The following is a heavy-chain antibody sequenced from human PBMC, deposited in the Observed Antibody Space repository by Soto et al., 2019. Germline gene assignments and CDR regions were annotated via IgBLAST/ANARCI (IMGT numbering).Heavy chain of an antibody. Sequence: QVQLVESGGGVVQPGRSLRLSCAASGFTFSSYAMHWVRQAPGKGLEWVAVISYDGSNKYYADSVKGRFTISRDNSKNTRYLHRNSLRAEDTAVYYCVAYPRSTHPYYGMDVWGQGTTVTVSS. CDR2: ISYDGSNK. V-gene: IGHV3-30-3*01. CDR1: GFTFSSYA. J-gene: IGHJ6*02. D-gene: IGHD2-2*01. CDR3: VAYPRSTHPYYGMDV.